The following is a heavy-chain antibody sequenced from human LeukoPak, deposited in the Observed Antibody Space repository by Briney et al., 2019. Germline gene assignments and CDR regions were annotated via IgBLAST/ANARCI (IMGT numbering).Heavy chain of an antibody. D-gene: IGHD3-10*01. Sequence: GGSLRLSCAASGFTFSSYRMYWVRQAPGKGLVWVSRINSDGSSTRYADSVKGRFTISRDNAKNTLDLQMNSLRAEDTAVYYCVRVWELLPWYWGQGTLVTVSS. J-gene: IGHJ4*02. V-gene: IGHV3-74*01. CDR2: INSDGSST. CDR1: GFTFSSYR. CDR3: VRVWELLPWY.